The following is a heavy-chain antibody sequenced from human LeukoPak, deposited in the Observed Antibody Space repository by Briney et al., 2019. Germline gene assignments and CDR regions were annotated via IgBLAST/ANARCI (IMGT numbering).Heavy chain of an antibody. D-gene: IGHD4-23*01. Sequence: SETLSLTCTVSSGSISTSNYYWGWVRQPPGKALEWIGNIFYSGSTYYSPSLKSRVTMSVDTSKNQFSLKLSSVTAADTAVYYCARLPVASPYYYYYYYMDVWGKGTTVTVSS. CDR1: SGSISTSNYY. CDR3: ARLPVASPYYYYYYYMDV. J-gene: IGHJ6*03. V-gene: IGHV4-39*07. CDR2: IFYSGST.